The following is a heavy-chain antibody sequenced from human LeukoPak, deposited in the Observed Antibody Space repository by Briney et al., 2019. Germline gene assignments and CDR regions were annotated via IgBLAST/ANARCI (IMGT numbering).Heavy chain of an antibody. D-gene: IGHD3-3*01. Sequence: GGSLRLSCAASGFTFSSYAMHWVRQAPGKGLEYVSAISSNGGSTYYANSVKGRFTISRDNSKNTLYPQMGSLRAEDMAVYYCARGEKAYYDFWSGYYIDYWGQGTLVTVSS. J-gene: IGHJ4*02. CDR3: ARGEKAYYDFWSGYYIDY. V-gene: IGHV3-64*01. CDR1: GFTFSSYA. CDR2: ISSNGGST.